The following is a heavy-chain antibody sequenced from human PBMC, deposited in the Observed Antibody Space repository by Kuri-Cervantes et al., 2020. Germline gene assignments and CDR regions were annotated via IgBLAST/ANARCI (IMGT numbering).Heavy chain of an antibody. D-gene: IGHD1-7*01. Sequence: ASVKVSCKASGGTFSSYAISWVRQAPGQGLEWMGGFDPEDGETVYAQKFQGRVTMTEDTSTDTAYMELSSLRSEDTAVYYCATQGGELLYAFDIWGQGTVVTVSS. J-gene: IGHJ3*02. CDR1: GGTFSSYA. V-gene: IGHV1-24*01. CDR3: ATQGGELLYAFDI. CDR2: FDPEDGET.